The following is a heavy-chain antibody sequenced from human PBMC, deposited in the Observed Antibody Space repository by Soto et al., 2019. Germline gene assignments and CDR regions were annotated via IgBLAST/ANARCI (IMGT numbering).Heavy chain of an antibody. CDR1: GGSFSGYY. J-gene: IGHJ1*01. CDR2: ITHSGST. V-gene: IGHV4-34*01. CDR3: ARGVVAARLQL. Sequence: QVQLQQWGAGLLKPSETLSLTCAVFGGSFSGYYWSWVRQPPGKGLEWIGEITHSGSTYYNPSLEGRVIISLYASKNQFDLKLTSVTAADTAVYYCARGVVAARLQLWGQGTLVTVSA. D-gene: IGHD6-6*01.